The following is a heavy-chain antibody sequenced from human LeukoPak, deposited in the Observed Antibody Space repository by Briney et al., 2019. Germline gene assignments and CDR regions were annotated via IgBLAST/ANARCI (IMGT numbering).Heavy chain of an antibody. CDR1: GGTFSSYA. V-gene: IGHV1-69*06. CDR3: ARGSPGFYSSSWYYFDY. Sequence: ASVKVSCKASGGTFSSYAISWVRQAPGQGLEWMGGIIPIFGTANYAQKFQGRVTITADKSTSTAYMELSSLRSEDTAVYYCARGSPGFYSSSWYYFDYWGQGTLVTVSS. J-gene: IGHJ4*02. D-gene: IGHD6-13*01. CDR2: IIPIFGTA.